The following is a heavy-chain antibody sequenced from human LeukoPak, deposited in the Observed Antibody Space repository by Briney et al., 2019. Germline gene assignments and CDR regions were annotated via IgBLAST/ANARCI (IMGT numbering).Heavy chain of an antibody. D-gene: IGHD4-23*01. CDR1: GFTFSSYS. V-gene: IGHV3-21*01. Sequence: PGGSLRLSCAASGFTFSSYSMNWVRQAPGKGLEWVSSISSSSSYIYYADSVKGRFTISRDNAKNTLWLQMNSLRADDTAVYYCAGVRAGGNRAFDVWGQGTVVAVSS. CDR3: AGVRAGGNRAFDV. J-gene: IGHJ3*01. CDR2: ISSSSSYI.